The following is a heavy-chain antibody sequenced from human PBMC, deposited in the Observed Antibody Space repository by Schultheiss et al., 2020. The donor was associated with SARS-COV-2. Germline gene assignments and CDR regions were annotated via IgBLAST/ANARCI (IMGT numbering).Heavy chain of an antibody. J-gene: IGHJ6*02. CDR3: ARTGPGQQLALYYYYYGMDV. Sequence: GGSLRLSCKGSGYSFTSYWISWVRQMPGKGLEWMGRIDPSDSYTNYSPSFQGHVTISADKSISTAYLQWSSLKASDTAMYYCARTGPGQQLALYYYYYGMDVWGQGTTVTVSS. V-gene: IGHV5-10-1*01. D-gene: IGHD6-13*01. CDR2: IDPSDSYT. CDR1: GYSFTSYW.